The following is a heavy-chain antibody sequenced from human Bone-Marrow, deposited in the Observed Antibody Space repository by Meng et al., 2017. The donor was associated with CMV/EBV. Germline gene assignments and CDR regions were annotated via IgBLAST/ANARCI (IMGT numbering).Heavy chain of an antibody. Sequence: ASVKVSCKAYGYTFTGYYIHWVRQAPGQGLEWMGYINPNSGDTKYAQKFQGRISVTRDTSTSTVYMELSSLRSEDTAVYYCASVSSIAARPFDYWGQGTLVTVSS. CDR1: GYTFTGYY. CDR3: ASVSSIAARPFDY. D-gene: IGHD6-6*01. J-gene: IGHJ4*02. V-gene: IGHV1-2*02. CDR2: INPNSGDT.